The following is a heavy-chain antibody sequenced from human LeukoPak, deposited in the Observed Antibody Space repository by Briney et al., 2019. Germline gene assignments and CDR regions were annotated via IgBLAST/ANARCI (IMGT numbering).Heavy chain of an antibody. J-gene: IGHJ6*02. CDR1: GGTFSNYA. Sequence: ASVKVSCKASGGTFSNYAISWVRQAPGQGLEWMGGIIPLFGTANYAQKFQGRVTITADESTNTAYMELSSLRSEDTAVYYCARRGTSCYEDGGGCYYFYYGMDVWGQGTTVTVSS. CDR2: IIPLFGTA. CDR3: ARRGTSCYEDGGGCYYFYYGMDV. V-gene: IGHV1-69*13. D-gene: IGHD2-2*01.